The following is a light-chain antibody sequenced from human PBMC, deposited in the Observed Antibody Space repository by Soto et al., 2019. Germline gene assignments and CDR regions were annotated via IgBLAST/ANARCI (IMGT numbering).Light chain of an antibody. J-gene: IGLJ1*01. CDR2: GVT. Sequence: QSALTQPTSVSGSPGQSITISCTGNHNDIGTYDYVSWYQQHPGRAPRLLIHGVTTRPSGISGRFSASKSGLTASLTISGLQPEDEADYYCSSFTSNRIYVFGQGTKVTVL. V-gene: IGLV2-14*03. CDR1: HNDIGTYDY. CDR3: SSFTSNRIYV.